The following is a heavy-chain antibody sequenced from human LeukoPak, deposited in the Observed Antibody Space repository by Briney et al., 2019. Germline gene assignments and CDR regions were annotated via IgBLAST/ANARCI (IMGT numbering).Heavy chain of an antibody. CDR1: GFTFTNYG. CDR2: ISGSGGST. J-gene: IGHJ4*02. CDR3: AKGLGRGSYYSKYYFAY. Sequence: GGSLRLSCAASGFTFTNYGFHWVRQAPGKGLEWVSAISGSGGSTYYADSVKGRFTISRDNSKNTVYLQMNSLRAEDTAVYYCAKGLGRGSYYSKYYFAYGGQGTRVTAPS. D-gene: IGHD1-26*01. V-gene: IGHV3-23*01.